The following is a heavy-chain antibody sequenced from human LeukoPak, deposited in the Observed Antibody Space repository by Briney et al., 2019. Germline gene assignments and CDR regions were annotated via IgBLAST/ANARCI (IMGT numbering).Heavy chain of an antibody. V-gene: IGHV4-30-2*01. J-gene: IGHJ3*02. CDR2: IYHSGST. Sequence: SETLSLTCTVSGGSISSSSYYWGWIRQPPGKGLEWIGYIYHSGSTYYNPSLKSRVTISVDRSKNQFSLKLSSVTAADTAVYYCARDDSIVGASGAFDIWGQGTMVTVSS. D-gene: IGHD1-26*01. CDR3: ARDDSIVGASGAFDI. CDR1: GGSISSSSYY.